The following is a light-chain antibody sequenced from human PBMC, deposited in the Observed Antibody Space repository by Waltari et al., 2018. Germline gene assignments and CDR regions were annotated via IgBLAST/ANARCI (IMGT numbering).Light chain of an antibody. CDR1: QSLVYSDGNTY. Sequence: DVVMTQSPLSLPVTLGQPASISCRSSQSLVYSDGNTYLNWFQQRPGQSPRRLIYDVSKRDSGVPDRFSGSGSGTDFTLKISRVEADDVGFYYCMQGTHWPRTFGQGTKVEIK. J-gene: IGKJ1*01. V-gene: IGKV2-30*01. CDR2: DVS. CDR3: MQGTHWPRT.